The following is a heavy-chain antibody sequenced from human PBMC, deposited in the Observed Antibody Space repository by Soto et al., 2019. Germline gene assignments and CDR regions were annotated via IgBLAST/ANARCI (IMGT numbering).Heavy chain of an antibody. D-gene: IGHD6-13*01. CDR3: AKDLPRIAAAGTFDY. CDR2: ISYDGSNK. Sequence: WGSMRLSCAASGFTFSRYGMHWVRQAPGKGLEWVAVISYDGSNKYYADSVKGRFTISRDNSKNTLYLQMNSLRAEDTALYYCAKDLPRIAAAGTFDYWGQGTLVTVSS. CDR1: GFTFSRYG. J-gene: IGHJ4*02. V-gene: IGHV3-30*18.